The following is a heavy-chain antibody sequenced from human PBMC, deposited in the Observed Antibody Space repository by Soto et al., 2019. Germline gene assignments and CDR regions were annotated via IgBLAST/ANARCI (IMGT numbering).Heavy chain of an antibody. CDR1: GFTFNNYN. CDR2: ISRSSRDI. J-gene: IGHJ4*02. D-gene: IGHD4-17*01. V-gene: IGHV3-48*02. Sequence: GGSLRLSCATSGFTFNNYNMNWVRQAPGKGLEWVSYISRSSRDIFYANSVWGRFTISRDNAKNSLFLQMDSLRDEDTAVYYCAKAYGDYHPPIAYWGQGTLVTVSS. CDR3: AKAYGDYHPPIAY.